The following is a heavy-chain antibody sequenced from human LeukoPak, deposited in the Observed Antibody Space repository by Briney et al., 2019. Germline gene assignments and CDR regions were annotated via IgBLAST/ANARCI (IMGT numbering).Heavy chain of an antibody. D-gene: IGHD1-26*01. V-gene: IGHV4-30-2*01. Sequence: SETLSLTCTVSGGSISSGGYYWSWIRQPPGKGLEWIGYIYHSGSTYYNPSLKSRVTISVDRSKNQFSLKLSSVTAADTAVYYCARHVLGKWELIYYFDYWGQGTLVTVSS. CDR3: ARHVLGKWELIYYFDY. CDR2: IYHSGST. CDR1: GGSISSGGYY. J-gene: IGHJ4*02.